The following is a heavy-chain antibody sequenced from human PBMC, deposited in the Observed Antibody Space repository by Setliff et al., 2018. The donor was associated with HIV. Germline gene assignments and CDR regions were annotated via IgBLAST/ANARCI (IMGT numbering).Heavy chain of an antibody. CDR1: GYTFTSYG. V-gene: IGHV1-8*02. Sequence: ASVKVSCKASGYTFTSYGISWVRQATGQGLEWMGCMSPNSGNTGYAQKFRGRVSMTRNTSIGTAYMELSSLRSEDTAVYYCARWVPYCTSTDCHRWLYYYMDVWGKGTTVTVSS. J-gene: IGHJ6*03. CDR2: MSPNSGNT. CDR3: ARWVPYCTSTDCHRWLYYYMDV. D-gene: IGHD2-2*01.